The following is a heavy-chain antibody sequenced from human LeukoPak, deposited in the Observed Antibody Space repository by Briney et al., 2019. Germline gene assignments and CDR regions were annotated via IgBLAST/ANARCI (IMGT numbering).Heavy chain of an antibody. V-gene: IGHV3-48*01. D-gene: IGHD4-11*01. CDR1: GFIFSSYS. CDR3: TTSDINYRPFDN. J-gene: IGHJ4*02. CDR2: ISSSSSTI. Sequence: GGSLRLSCAASGFIFSSYSMNWVRQAPGKGLEWVSYISSSSSTIYYADSVKGRFTISRDNAKNSLFLQVSSLRAEDTAVYYCTTSDINYRPFDNWGRGTLVTVSS.